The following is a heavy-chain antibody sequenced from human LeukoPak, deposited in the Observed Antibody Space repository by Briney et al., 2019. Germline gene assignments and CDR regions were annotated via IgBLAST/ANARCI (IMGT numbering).Heavy chain of an antibody. CDR2: ITGDGRST. D-gene: IGHD6-19*01. V-gene: IGHV3-23*01. CDR3: ARVGYSSGWHLNRYFDL. Sequence: PGGSLRLSCVVSGFTFSDYAMKWVRQGPGKGLEWVSAITGDGRSTHCTISVKGRFIISRDTPKNTLYLQMNSLRAEDTAVYYCARVGYSSGWHLNRYFDLWGRGTLVTVSS. J-gene: IGHJ2*01. CDR1: GFTFSDYA.